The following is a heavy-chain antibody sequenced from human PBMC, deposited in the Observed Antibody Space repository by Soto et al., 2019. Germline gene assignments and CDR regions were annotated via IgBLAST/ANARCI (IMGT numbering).Heavy chain of an antibody. Sequence: SETLSLTCTVSGGSISNYYWSWIRQPAEKRLEWIGRVSSTGSTYYNPSLKSRVTISVDTSKNQVSLNLTSVTAADTAVYYCARGVPAAGTDWFDPWGQGTLVTVSS. CDR1: GGSISNYY. CDR3: ARGVPAAGTDWFDP. D-gene: IGHD6-13*01. V-gene: IGHV4-4*07. CDR2: VSSTGST. J-gene: IGHJ5*02.